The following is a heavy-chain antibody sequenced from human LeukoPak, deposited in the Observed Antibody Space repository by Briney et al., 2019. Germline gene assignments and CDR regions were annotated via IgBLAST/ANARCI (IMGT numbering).Heavy chain of an antibody. CDR3: AKGRGTTVTSAANY. CDR1: GFTFSSYA. D-gene: IGHD4-17*01. J-gene: IGHJ4*02. CDR2: IGGSGDNT. Sequence: GGSLRLSCAASGFTFSSYAMSWVRQAPGKGLEWLSSIGGSGDNTFYADSVKDRFTISRDNSKNTLFLQMNSLRAEDTAVYYCAKGRGTTVTSAANYWGQGTLVTVSS. V-gene: IGHV3-23*01.